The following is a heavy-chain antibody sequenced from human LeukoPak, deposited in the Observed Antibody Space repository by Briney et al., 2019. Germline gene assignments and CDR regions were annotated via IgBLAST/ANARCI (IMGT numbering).Heavy chain of an antibody. CDR2: ISNSGGTS. J-gene: IGHJ6*03. D-gene: IGHD3-22*01. CDR3: AKLVVPYYYYMDV. Sequence: GGSLRLSCAASGITFSNYAMTWVRQAPGKGLEWVSSISNSGGTSYYADSVKGRFTISRDSSESTLYVQMNSLRAEDTAVYYCAKLVVPYYYYMDVWGKGTTVTVSS. CDR1: GITFSNYA. V-gene: IGHV3-23*01.